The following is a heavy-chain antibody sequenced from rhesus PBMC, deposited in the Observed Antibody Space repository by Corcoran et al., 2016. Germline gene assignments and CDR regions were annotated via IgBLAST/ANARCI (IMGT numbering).Heavy chain of an antibody. CDR3: ARAAQYLDWLLGCDV. J-gene: IGHJ5-1*01. Sequence: QLQLQESGPGLVKPSETLSLTCAVSGGSISRTYWSWIRQPPGKGLEWIGRISGSGRSTDYNPALKSRVTISTDTSKNQFSLKLSSVTAADTAVYYCARAAQYLDWLLGCDVWGPGVLVTVSS. D-gene: IGHD3-3*01. CDR1: GGSISRTY. V-gene: IGHV4-173*01. CDR2: ISGSGRST.